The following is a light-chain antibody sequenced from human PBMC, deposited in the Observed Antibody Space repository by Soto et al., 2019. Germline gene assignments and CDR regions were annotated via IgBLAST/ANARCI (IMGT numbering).Light chain of an antibody. CDR2: RAS. CDR1: QSVSSN. V-gene: IGKV3-15*01. J-gene: IGKJ3*01. CDR3: QQYNNCPLT. Sequence: EIVMTQSPATLSVSPGERATLSCRASQSVSSNLAWYQQKPGQAPRLLIYRASTRATGIPARFSGSGSGTEFSLTISSRQSEDFAVYYCQQYNNCPLTFGPGTKVDIK.